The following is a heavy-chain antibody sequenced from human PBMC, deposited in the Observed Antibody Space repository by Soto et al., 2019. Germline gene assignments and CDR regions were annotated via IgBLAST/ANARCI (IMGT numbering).Heavy chain of an antibody. CDR2: ISGSGGST. CDR1: GFTFSSYA. D-gene: IGHD3-16*02. J-gene: IGHJ4*02. V-gene: IGHV3-23*01. CDR3: AKDNRVSFGGVIVIPGGIDY. Sequence: PGGSLRLSCAASGFTFSSYAMSWVRQAPGKGLEWVSAISGSGGSTYYADSVKGRFTISRDNSKNTLYLQMNSLRAEDTAVYYWAKDNRVSFGGVIVIPGGIDYWGQGTLVTVSS.